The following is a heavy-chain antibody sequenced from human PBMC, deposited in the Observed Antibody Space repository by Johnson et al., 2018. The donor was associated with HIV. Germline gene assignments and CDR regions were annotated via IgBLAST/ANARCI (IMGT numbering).Heavy chain of an antibody. Sequence: QVQLVESGGGVVQPGGSLRLSCAASGFTFSSYGMHWVRQAPGKGLEWVAFIRYDGSNQYYADSVKGRFTISRDNSKNTLYLQMNSLRAEDTAVYYCAKNGARGDAFDIWGQGTMVTVSS. CDR1: GFTFSSYG. V-gene: IGHV3-30*02. J-gene: IGHJ3*02. D-gene: IGHD2-8*01. CDR2: IRYDGSNQ. CDR3: AKNGARGDAFDI.